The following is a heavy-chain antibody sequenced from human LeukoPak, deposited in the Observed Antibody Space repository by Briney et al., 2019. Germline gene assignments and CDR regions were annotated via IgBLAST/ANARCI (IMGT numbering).Heavy chain of an antibody. D-gene: IGHD3-3*01. Sequence: GASVKVSCKASGYTFTSYYMHWVRQAPGQGLEWMGIINPSGGSTSYAQKFQGRVTMTRDMSTSTVYMELSSLRSEDTAVYYCARDGSYDFWSGYYTITNTFDYWGQGTLVTVSS. V-gene: IGHV1-46*01. CDR3: ARDGSYDFWSGYYTITNTFDY. CDR2: INPSGGST. CDR1: GYTFTSYY. J-gene: IGHJ4*02.